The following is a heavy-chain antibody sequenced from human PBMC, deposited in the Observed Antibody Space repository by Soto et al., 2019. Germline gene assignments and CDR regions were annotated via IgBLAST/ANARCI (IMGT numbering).Heavy chain of an antibody. CDR3: ARGAVAGDYYYYYGMVV. V-gene: IGHV5-51*01. J-gene: IGHJ6*02. Sequence: PGESLKISCKGSGYSFTSYWIGWVRQMPGKGLEWMGIIYPGDSDTRYSPSFQGQVTISADKSISTAYLQWSSLKASDTAMYYCARGAVAGDYYYYYGMVVWGQGTTVTVSS. D-gene: IGHD6-19*01. CDR2: IYPGDSDT. CDR1: GYSFTSYW.